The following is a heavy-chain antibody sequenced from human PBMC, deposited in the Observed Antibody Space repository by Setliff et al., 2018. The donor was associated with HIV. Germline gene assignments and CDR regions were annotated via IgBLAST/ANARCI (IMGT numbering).Heavy chain of an antibody. CDR1: GFSLSNATMG. CDR2: IFSNDEK. CDR3: AHRPFFCGGDCYLFDS. J-gene: IGHJ5*01. Sequence: SGPTLVNPTETLTLTCTVSGFSLSNATMGVSWIRQPPGKALEWLAHIFSNDEKSYSTSLKSRLTISKDTSKSHVVLSMTNMDPVDTATYYCAHRPFFCGGDCYLFDSWGQGALVTVSS. D-gene: IGHD2-21*02. V-gene: IGHV2-26*01.